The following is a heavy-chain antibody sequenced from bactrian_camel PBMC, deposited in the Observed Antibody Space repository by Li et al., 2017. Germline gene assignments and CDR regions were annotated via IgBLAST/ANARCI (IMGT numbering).Heavy chain of an antibody. V-gene: IGHV3S63*01. CDR2: ICTGDDGI. CDR3: AAASYCAAMQYGGQKRVKY. Sequence: VQLVESGGGSVQAGGSLRLSCTTSRYTYRYKCMGWLRQAPGKEREGVACICTGDDGIYYADPVKGRFTISRGSTKNTVYLQMNNLKPEDTALYYCAAASYCAAMQYGGQKRVKYWGQGTQVTVS. J-gene: IGHJ4*01. CDR1: RYTYRYKC. D-gene: IGHD3*01.